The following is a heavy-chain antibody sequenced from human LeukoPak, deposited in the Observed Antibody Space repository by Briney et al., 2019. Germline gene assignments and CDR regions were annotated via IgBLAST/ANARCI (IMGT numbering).Heavy chain of an antibody. Sequence: SETLSLTCAVYGGSFSGYYWSWIRQPPGKGLEWIGEINHSGSTNYNPSLKSRVTISVDTSKNQFSLKLSSVTAADTAVYYCAGLRVVTQTYYYYGMDVWGQGTTVTVSS. CDR3: AGLRVVTQTYYYYGMDV. CDR1: GGSFSGYY. D-gene: IGHD3-3*01. V-gene: IGHV4-34*01. J-gene: IGHJ6*02. CDR2: INHSGST.